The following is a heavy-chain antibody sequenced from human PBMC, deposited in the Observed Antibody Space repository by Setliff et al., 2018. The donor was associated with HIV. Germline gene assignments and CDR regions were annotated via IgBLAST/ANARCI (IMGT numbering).Heavy chain of an antibody. CDR1: GYRFGSQY. V-gene: IGHV5-51*01. CDR3: ATLQPDSVDV. J-gene: IGHJ6*02. CDR2: IYPDDSDT. Sequence: GESLKISCKGSGYRFGSQYIGWVRQMPGKGLEWMGVIYPDDSDTKYSPSFQGQVTISADKSISTAYLQWSSLKASDTAIYYCATLQPDSVDVWGQGTTVTVSS.